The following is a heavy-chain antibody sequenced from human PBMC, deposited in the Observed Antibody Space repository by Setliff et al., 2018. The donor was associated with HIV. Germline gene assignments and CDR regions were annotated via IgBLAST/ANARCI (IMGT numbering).Heavy chain of an antibody. V-gene: IGHV1-69*10. Sequence: SVKVSCKASGGTFSSYAISWVRQAPGQGLQWMGGIVPLLDVANYAQNFDGRVTITADKSTSTAYMELSSLRSEDTAIYYCAEADSGSFNRFDPWGQGTLVTVSS. CDR2: IVPLLDVA. CDR3: AEADSGSFNRFDP. J-gene: IGHJ5*02. D-gene: IGHD1-26*01. CDR1: GGTFSSYA.